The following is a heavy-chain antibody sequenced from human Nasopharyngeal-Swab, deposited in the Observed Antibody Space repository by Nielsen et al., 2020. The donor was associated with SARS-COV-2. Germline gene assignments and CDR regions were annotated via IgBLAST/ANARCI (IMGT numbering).Heavy chain of an antibody. CDR1: GDTFTSYD. V-gene: IGHV1-8*01. D-gene: IGHD5-18*01. Sequence: ASVKVSCKASGDTFTSYDINWVRQATGQGLEGMGWMNPNSGNTGYAQKFQGRVTMTRNTSISTAYMELSGLRSEDTAVYYCARDRGAAMAGRGWIGGVYYYGMDVWGQGTTVTVSS. CDR3: ARDRGAAMAGRGWIGGVYYYGMDV. J-gene: IGHJ6*02. CDR2: MNPNSGNT.